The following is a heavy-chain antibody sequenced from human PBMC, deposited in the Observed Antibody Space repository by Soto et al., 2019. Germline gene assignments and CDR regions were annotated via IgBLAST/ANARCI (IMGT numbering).Heavy chain of an antibody. D-gene: IGHD3-22*01. CDR2: IIPVFGTA. V-gene: IGHV1-69*01. J-gene: IGHJ3*01. CDR3: ARSRVTYYYDSSAFDL. Sequence: QVQLVQSGAEVKKPGSSVKVSCKASGGTFSSYAISWVRQAPGQGLEWMGGIIPVFGTANYVQKFQGRDTITADESTGTAYMALSSARSEDTAVYYCARSRVTYYYDSSAFDLWGRGTMVTVSS. CDR1: GGTFSSYA.